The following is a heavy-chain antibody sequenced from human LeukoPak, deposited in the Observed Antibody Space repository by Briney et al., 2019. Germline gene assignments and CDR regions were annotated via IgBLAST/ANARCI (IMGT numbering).Heavy chain of an antibody. CDR1: GGSFSGYY. V-gene: IGHV4-34*01. D-gene: IGHD3-3*01. Sequence: SETLSLTCAVYGGSFSGYYWGWIRQPPGKGLEWIGEINHTGSTNYTPSLKSRVTISVDTSKNQFSLKLSSVTAADMAVYYCARAATQYYDFWSGYYGHNWFDPWGQGTLVTVSS. CDR3: ARAATQYYDFWSGYYGHNWFDP. J-gene: IGHJ5*02. CDR2: INHTGST.